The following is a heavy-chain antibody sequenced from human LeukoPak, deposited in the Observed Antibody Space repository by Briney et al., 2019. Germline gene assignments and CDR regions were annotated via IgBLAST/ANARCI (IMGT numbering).Heavy chain of an antibody. CDR3: AKDDDDYPFDY. D-gene: IGHD4-11*01. Sequence: GRSLRLSCAASGFTFSSYGMHWVRQAPGKGLEWVAVISYDGSNKYYADSVKGRFTISRDNSKNTLYLQMNSLRAEDTAVYCCAKDDDDYPFDYWGQGTLVTVSS. CDR2: ISYDGSNK. J-gene: IGHJ4*02. CDR1: GFTFSSYG. V-gene: IGHV3-30*18.